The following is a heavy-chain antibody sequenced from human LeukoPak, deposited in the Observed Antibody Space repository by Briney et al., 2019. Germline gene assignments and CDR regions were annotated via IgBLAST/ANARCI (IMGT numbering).Heavy chain of an antibody. Sequence: GGSLRLSCATSGFTLSSYAMNWVRQAPGKGLEWDSSISRSSTYKFYADSVKGRFTVSRDNAKNSLYLQMNSLRAEDTAVYYCAKSIGYYDYEGSYGMDVWGHGTTVTVSS. V-gene: IGHV3-21*01. J-gene: IGHJ6*02. CDR3: AKSIGYYDYEGSYGMDV. CDR1: GFTLSSYA. CDR2: ISRSSTYK. D-gene: IGHD3-22*01.